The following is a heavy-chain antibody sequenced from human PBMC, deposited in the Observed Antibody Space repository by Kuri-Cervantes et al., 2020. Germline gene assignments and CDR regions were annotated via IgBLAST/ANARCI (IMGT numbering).Heavy chain of an antibody. CDR1: GGSFSGYY. V-gene: IGHV4-34*01. J-gene: IGHJ6*02. CDR3: ARGKMIAFGGRYHFYGMDV. D-gene: IGHD3-16*01. CDR2: INHSGST. Sequence: SQTLSLTCAVYGGSFSGYYWSWIRQPPGKGLEWIGEINHSGSTNYNPSLKSRVGISLDTSKNHFSLKLNSVTAADTAVYYCARGKMIAFGGRYHFYGMDVWGQGTTVTVSS.